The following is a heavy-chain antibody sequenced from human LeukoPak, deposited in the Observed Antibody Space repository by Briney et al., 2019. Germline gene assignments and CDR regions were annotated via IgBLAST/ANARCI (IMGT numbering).Heavy chain of an antibody. CDR2: ISGSGGST. J-gene: IGHJ4*02. D-gene: IGHD4-23*01. CDR3: AKDPDYSGTFDY. V-gene: IGHV3-23*01. CDR1: GFTFSSYA. Sequence: GGSLRLSCAASGFTFSSYAMSWVRQAPGKGLEWVSAISGSGGSTYYADSVKGRFTISRDNSKNTLYQQMNSLRAEDTAVYYCAKDPDYSGTFDYWGQGTLVTVSS.